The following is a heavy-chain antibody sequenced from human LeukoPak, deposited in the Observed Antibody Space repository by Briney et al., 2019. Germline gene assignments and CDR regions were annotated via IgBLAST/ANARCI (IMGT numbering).Heavy chain of an antibody. CDR1: GFTFSSYC. CDR3: ARAPSEIGGYYPEYFRH. V-gene: IGHV3-74*01. Sequence: GGSLRLSCAASGFTFSSYCMHWVRQAPGKGLVWVSCVKISGSTNYAASVKGRFTISRDNAKNTVSLQMNSLRAEDTGVYYCARAPSEIGGYYPEYFRHWGQGTLVTVSS. CDR2: VKISGST. J-gene: IGHJ1*01. D-gene: IGHD3-22*01.